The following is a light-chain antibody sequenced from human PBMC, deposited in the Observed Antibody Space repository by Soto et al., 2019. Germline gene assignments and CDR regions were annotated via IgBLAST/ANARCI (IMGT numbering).Light chain of an antibody. J-gene: IGLJ1*01. CDR3: SSYTSNSNPYV. CDR1: SSDVGGYNF. CDR2: EVT. V-gene: IGLV2-14*01. Sequence: QSVLTQPPSASGSPGQSVTISCTGTSSDVGGYNFVSWYQQHPGKAPKLMISEVTNRPSGVSSRFSGSKSGNTASLTISGLQADDEADYYCSSYTSNSNPYVFGTGTKVTVL.